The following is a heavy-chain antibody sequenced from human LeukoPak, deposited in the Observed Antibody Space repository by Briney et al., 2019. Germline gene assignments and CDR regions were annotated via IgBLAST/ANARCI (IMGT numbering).Heavy chain of an antibody. D-gene: IGHD4-23*01. CDR2: IYHSGST. Sequence: PSETLSLTCAVSGYSISSGYYWGWIRQPPGKGLEWIGSIYHSGSTYYNPSLKSRVTISVDTSKNQFSLKLSSVTAADTAVYYCARSTVAGAFDIWAKGQWSPSLQ. V-gene: IGHV4-38-2*01. CDR1: GYSISSGYY. CDR3: ARSTVAGAFDI. J-gene: IGHJ3*02.